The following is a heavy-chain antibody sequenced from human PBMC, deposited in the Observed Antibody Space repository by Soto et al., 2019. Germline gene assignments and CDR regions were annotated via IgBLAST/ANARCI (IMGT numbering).Heavy chain of an antibody. J-gene: IGHJ5*02. CDR1: GGTFSSYT. V-gene: IGHV1-69*02. CDR3: AHGRGEVSRDGYGGWLDP. CDR2: IIPILGIA. Sequence: QVQLVQSGAEVKKPGSSVKVSCKASGGTFSSYTISWVRQAPGQGLEWMGRIIPILGIANYAQKFQGRVTITADKSTSTAYMEPSSLRSEDTAVYYCAHGRGEVSRDGYGGWLDPWGQGTLVAVSS. D-gene: IGHD5-12*01.